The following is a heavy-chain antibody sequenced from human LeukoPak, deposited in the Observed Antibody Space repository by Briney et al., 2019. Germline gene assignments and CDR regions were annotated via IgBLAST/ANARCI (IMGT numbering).Heavy chain of an antibody. D-gene: IGHD6-6*01. Sequence: ASETLSLTCAVSGGSISSYYWSWIRQPPGKGLEWIGYIYYSGSTNYNPSLKSRVTISVDTSKNQFSLKLSSVTAADTAVYYCARHKRSRSSRSHFYYYMDVWGKGTTVTVSS. J-gene: IGHJ6*03. V-gene: IGHV4-59*08. CDR2: IYYSGST. CDR1: GGSISSYY. CDR3: ARHKRSRSSRSHFYYYMDV.